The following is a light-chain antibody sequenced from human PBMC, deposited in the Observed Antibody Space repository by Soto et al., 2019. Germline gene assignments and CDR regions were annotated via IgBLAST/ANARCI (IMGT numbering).Light chain of an antibody. CDR1: SGYVGTYSL. Sequence: QSALAQPASVSGSPGQSITISCTGASGYVGTYSLVSWYQQHPGKAPKVVIYEGHKRPSGVPDRFSGSKSGTSASLAISGLQTEDEGDYYCATWDDSLDGPVFGGGTKLTVL. CDR3: ATWDDSLDGPV. V-gene: IGLV2-14*02. J-gene: IGLJ2*01. CDR2: EGH.